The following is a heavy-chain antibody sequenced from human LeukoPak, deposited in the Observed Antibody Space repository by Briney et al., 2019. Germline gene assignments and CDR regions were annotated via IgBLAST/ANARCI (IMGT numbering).Heavy chain of an antibody. V-gene: IGHV4-34*01. CDR3: ARKDILTGYPFGY. J-gene: IGHJ4*02. CDR1: GGSFSGYY. Sequence: PSETLSLTCAVYGGSFSGYYWSWIRQPPGKGLEWIGEINHSGSTNYNPSLKSRVTISVDTSKNQFSLKLGSVTAADTAVYYCARKDILTGYPFGYWGQGTLVTVSS. D-gene: IGHD3-9*01. CDR2: INHSGST.